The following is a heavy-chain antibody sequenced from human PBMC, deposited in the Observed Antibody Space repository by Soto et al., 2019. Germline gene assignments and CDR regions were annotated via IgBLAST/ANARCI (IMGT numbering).Heavy chain of an antibody. CDR2: IIPIFGTA. J-gene: IGHJ6*02. D-gene: IGHD2-2*02. CDR1: GGTFSSYA. CDR3: ASPHCSSTSCYNYYYYYYGMDV. Sequence: SVKVSCKASGGTFSSYAISWVRQAPGQGLEWMGGIIPIFGTANYAQKLQGRVTITADKSTSTAYMELSSLRSEDTAVYYCASPHCSSTSCYNYYYYYYGMDVWGQGTTVTVSS. V-gene: IGHV1-69*06.